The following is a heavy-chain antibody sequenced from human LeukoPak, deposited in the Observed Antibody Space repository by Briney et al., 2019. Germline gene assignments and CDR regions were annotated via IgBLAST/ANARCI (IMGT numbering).Heavy chain of an antibody. V-gene: IGHV3-23*01. CDR1: GFTFSSYA. CDR2: ISGSGGST. J-gene: IGHJ5*02. CDR3: AKDRWQQLVAFWFDP. D-gene: IGHD6-13*01. Sequence: PGGSLRLSCAASGFTFSSYAVSWVRQAPGKGLEWVSAISGSGGSTYYADSVKGRFTISRDNSKNTLYLQMNSLRAEDTAVYYCAKDRWQQLVAFWFDPWGQGTLVTVSS.